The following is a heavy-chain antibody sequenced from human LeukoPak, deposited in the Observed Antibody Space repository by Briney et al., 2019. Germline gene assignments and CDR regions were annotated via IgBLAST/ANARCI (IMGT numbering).Heavy chain of an antibody. CDR1: GFTFSSYA. D-gene: IGHD6-6*01. CDR3: AKGRQAEWYFDL. V-gene: IGHV3-23*01. Sequence: GGSLRLSCAASGFTFSSYAMSWVRQAPGKGLEWVSAICGSGGSTYYADSVEGRFTISRDNSKNTLYLQMNSLRAEDTAVYYCAKGRQAEWYFDLWGRGTLVTVSS. J-gene: IGHJ2*01. CDR2: ICGSGGST.